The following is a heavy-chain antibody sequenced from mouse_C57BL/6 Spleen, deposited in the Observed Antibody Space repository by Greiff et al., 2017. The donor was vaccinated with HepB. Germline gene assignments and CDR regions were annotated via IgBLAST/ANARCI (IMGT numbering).Heavy chain of an antibody. V-gene: IGHV1-80*01. CDR2: IYPGDGDT. Sequence: VQLKESGAELVKPGASVKISCKASGYAFSSYWMNWVKQRPGKGLEWIGQIYPGDGDTNYNGKFKGKATLTADKSSSTAYMQLSSLTSEDSAVYFCARSDSAWFAYWGQGTLVTVSA. J-gene: IGHJ3*01. CDR3: ARSDSAWFAY. CDR1: GYAFSSYW.